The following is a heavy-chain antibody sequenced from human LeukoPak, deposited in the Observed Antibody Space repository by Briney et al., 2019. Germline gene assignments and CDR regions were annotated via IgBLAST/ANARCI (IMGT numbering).Heavy chain of an antibody. V-gene: IGHV1-2*04. D-gene: IGHD3-3*01. Sequence: ASVKVSCKASGYTFTGYYMHWVRQAPGQGLESMGWINPNSGGTNYAQKFQGWVTMTRDTSISTAYMELSRLRSDDTAVYYCASGPGALTIFGAKNPSYYFDYWGQGTLVTVSS. CDR3: ASGPGALTIFGAKNPSYYFDY. J-gene: IGHJ4*02. CDR1: GYTFTGYY. CDR2: INPNSGGT.